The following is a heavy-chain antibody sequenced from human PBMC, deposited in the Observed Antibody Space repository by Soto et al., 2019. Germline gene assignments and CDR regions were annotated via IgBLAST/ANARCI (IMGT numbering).Heavy chain of an antibody. V-gene: IGHV4-30-4*01. D-gene: IGHD2-15*01. CDR2: IYYSGST. Sequence: SETLSLTCTVSGGSIISGDYYWSWIRQPPGKGLEWIGYIYYSGSTYYNPSLKSRVTISVDTSKDQFSLKLSSVTAADTAVYYCARGAVRYCSGGSCYTNWFDPWGQGTLVTVSS. J-gene: IGHJ5*02. CDR3: ARGAVRYCSGGSCYTNWFDP. CDR1: GGSIISGDYY.